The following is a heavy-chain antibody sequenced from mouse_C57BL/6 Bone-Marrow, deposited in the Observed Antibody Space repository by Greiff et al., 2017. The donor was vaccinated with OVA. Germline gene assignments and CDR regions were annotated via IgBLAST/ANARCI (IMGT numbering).Heavy chain of an antibody. D-gene: IGHD2-3*01. CDR1: GYTFTSYT. CDR2: INPSSGYT. V-gene: IGHV1-4*01. CDR3: ARFDGYYGGY. J-gene: IGHJ2*01. Sequence: QVQLQESGAELARPGASVKMSCTASGYTFTSYTMHWVKQRPGQGLEWIGYINPSSGYTKYNQKFKDKATLTADKSSSTAYMQLSSLTSEDSAVYYCARFDGYYGGYWGQGTTLTVSS.